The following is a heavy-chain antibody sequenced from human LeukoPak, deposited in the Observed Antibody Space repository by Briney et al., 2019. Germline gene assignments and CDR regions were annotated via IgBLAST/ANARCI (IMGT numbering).Heavy chain of an antibody. CDR2: IYPGDSDT. CDR1: GYSFTSYW. D-gene: IGHD6-6*01. CDR3: AGPPSIAARPVDY. V-gene: IGHV5-51*01. J-gene: IGHJ4*02. Sequence: GESLKISCKGSGYSFTSYWIGWVRQMPGKGLEWMGIIYPGDSDTRYSPSFQGQVTISADKSISTAYLQWSSLKASDTAMYYFAGPPSIAARPVDYWGQGTLVTVSS.